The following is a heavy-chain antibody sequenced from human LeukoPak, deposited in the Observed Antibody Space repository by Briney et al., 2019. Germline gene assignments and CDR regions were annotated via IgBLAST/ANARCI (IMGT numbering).Heavy chain of an antibody. J-gene: IGHJ3*02. CDR2: IIPILGIA. CDR3: ARELGDYGDYVDAFDI. D-gene: IGHD4-17*01. CDR1: GGTFSSYT. Sequence: SVKVSCKASGGTFSSYTISWVRQAPGQGLEWMGRIIPILGIANYAQKFQGRVTITADKSTSTAYMELSSLRSEDTAVYYCARELGDYGDYVDAFDIWGQGTMVTVSS. V-gene: IGHV1-69*04.